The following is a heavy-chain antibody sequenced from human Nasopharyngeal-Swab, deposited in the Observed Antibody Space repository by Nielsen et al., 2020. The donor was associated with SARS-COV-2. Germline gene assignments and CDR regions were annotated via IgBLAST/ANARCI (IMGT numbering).Heavy chain of an antibody. J-gene: IGHJ4*02. CDR2: IRDSGDDT. CDR3: ARDTPAMFAY. CDR1: GFTFSISA. Sequence: GESLKISCAASGFTFSISAMSWVRQAPGKGLEWVSSIRDSGDDTYYADSVKGRFTISRDNAKNSLYLQMNSLRAEDTALYYCARDTPAMFAYWGQGTLVTVSS. V-gene: IGHV3-23*01.